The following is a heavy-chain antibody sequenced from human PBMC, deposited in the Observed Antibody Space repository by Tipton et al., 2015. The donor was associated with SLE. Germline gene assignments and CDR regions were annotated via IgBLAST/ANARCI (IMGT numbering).Heavy chain of an antibody. CDR1: GYSISSDYY. D-gene: IGHD3-3*01. J-gene: IGHJ4*02. V-gene: IGHV4-38-2*01. Sequence: TLSLTCAVSGYSISSDYYWGWIRQPPGKGLEWIGSIYHSGSTYYNPSLKSRVTISVDTSKNQFSLKLSSVTAADTAVYYCARQGGNDFWSGYLYYFDYWGQGTLVTVSS. CDR2: IYHSGST. CDR3: ARQGGNDFWSGYLYYFDY.